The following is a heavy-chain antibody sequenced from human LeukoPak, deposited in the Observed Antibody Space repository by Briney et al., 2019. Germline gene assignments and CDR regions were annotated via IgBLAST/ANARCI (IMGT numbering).Heavy chain of an antibody. V-gene: IGHV4-39*07. CDR2: ICSSGST. D-gene: IGHD4-17*01. CDR1: GGSISSSSYY. Sequence: PSETLSLTCTVSGGSISSSSYYWGWIRQPPRKGLEWIGYICSSGSTMYNPSLKSRVTISIDRSKNQFSLNLNSVTAADTAVYYCARDHDSGDSDAFDIWGQGTMVTVSS. CDR3: ARDHDSGDSDAFDI. J-gene: IGHJ3*02.